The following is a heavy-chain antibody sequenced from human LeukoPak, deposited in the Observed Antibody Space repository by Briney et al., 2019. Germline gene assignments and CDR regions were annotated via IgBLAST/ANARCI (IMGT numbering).Heavy chain of an antibody. J-gene: IGHJ6*02. Sequence: PGGSLRLSCAASGNYWMLWVRQAPGKGLMWVSLISTDGKSTRYAESVKGRFTSSRDNAKNALYLQMDILRVEDTALYFCVRDYQFIQEVWGQGTTVTVSS. CDR1: GNYW. CDR2: ISTDGKST. CDR3: VRDYQFIQEV. V-gene: IGHV3-74*01. D-gene: IGHD2-2*01.